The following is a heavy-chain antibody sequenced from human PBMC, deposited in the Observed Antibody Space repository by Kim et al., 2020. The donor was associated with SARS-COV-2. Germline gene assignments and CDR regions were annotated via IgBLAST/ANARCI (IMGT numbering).Heavy chain of an antibody. Sequence: GGSLRLSCAASGFTFSSFAMSWVRQAPGKGLEWVSAISSSGDRTFYADSVKGRFSISRDNSRNTLHLQMNGLRAEDTAVYYCAKSWRSGYHYFDYWGQGALVTVSS. CDR2: ISSSGDRT. CDR3: AKSWRSGYHYFDY. D-gene: IGHD3-9*01. J-gene: IGHJ4*02. CDR1: GFTFSSFA. V-gene: IGHV3-23*01.